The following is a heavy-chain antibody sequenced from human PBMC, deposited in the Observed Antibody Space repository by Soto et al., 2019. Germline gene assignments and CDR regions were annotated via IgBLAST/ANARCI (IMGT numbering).Heavy chain of an antibody. CDR1: GASLNSDY. D-gene: IGHD5-12*01. CDR3: ARFTDKSGFNWFDP. V-gene: IGHV4-59*03. J-gene: IGHJ5*02. CDR2: IYHMGGT. Sequence: SETLSLTCTVSGASLNSDYWSWIRQSPGKGLEWIGYIYHMGGTDYNPSLKSRVTISIDKSKNQFSLNLRSVTAADTAVYFCARFTDKSGFNWFDPWGQGTQVTVSS.